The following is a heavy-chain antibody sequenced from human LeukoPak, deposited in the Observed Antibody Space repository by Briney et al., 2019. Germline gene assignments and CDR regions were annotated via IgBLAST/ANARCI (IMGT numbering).Heavy chain of an antibody. CDR3: ARAAEEYCSSTSCHPGAGAFDI. Sequence: GGSLRLSCAASGFTFSSYSMNWVRQAPGKGLEWVSYISSSSSTIYYADSVKSRFTISRDNAKNSLYLQMNSLRAEDTAVYYCARAAEEYCSSTSCHPGAGAFDIWGQGTMVTVSS. CDR1: GFTFSSYS. V-gene: IGHV3-48*04. J-gene: IGHJ3*02. CDR2: ISSSSSTI. D-gene: IGHD2-2*01.